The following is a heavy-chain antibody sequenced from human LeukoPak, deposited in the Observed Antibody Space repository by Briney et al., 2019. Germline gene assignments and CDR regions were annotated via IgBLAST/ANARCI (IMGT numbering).Heavy chain of an antibody. CDR2: IIPIFGTA. CDR1: GGTFSSYT. CDR3: ARVRYSYGYSPYYYMDV. J-gene: IGHJ6*03. Sequence: ATVKVSCTASGGTFSSYTISWVRQAPGQGLEWMGRIIPIFGTANYAQKSQGRVTITTDESTSTAYMELSSLRFEGTAVYYCARVRYSYGYSPYYYMDVWGKGTTVTVSS. D-gene: IGHD5-18*01. V-gene: IGHV1-69*05.